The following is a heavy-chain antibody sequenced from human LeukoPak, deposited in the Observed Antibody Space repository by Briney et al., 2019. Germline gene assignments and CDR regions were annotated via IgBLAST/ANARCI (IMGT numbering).Heavy chain of an antibody. CDR3: ARDPRYGDYYFDY. J-gene: IGHJ4*02. V-gene: IGHV3-30*02. CDR1: GFTFSSYG. D-gene: IGHD4-17*01. Sequence: GGSLRLSCAASGFTFSSYGMHWVRQAPGKGLEWVAFIRYDGSKKYYADSVKGRFTISRDNSKNSLYLQMNSLRAEDTAIYYCARDPRYGDYYFDYWGQGTLVTVSS. CDR2: IRYDGSKK.